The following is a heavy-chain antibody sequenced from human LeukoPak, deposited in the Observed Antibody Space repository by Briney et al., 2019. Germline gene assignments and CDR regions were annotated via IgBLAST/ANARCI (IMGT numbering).Heavy chain of an antibody. CDR2: INPYSGGT. CDR1: GYTFTGYY. V-gene: IGHV1-2*02. CDR3: ARAHIGNDLLIDS. D-gene: IGHD2-21*01. J-gene: IGHJ4*02. Sequence: ASVKVSCKASGYTFTGYYMHWVRQAPGQGLEWMGWINPYSGGTNYAQKFQGRVTMTRDTSISTAYTELSRLRSDDRAVYYCARAHIGNDLLIDSWGQGTLVTVSP.